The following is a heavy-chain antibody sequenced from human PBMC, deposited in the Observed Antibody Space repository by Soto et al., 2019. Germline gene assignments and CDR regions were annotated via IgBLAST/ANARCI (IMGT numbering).Heavy chain of an antibody. CDR3: AREGYDRVCFDY. D-gene: IGHD3-22*01. CDR2: ISYGGTNR. J-gene: IGHJ4*02. V-gene: IGHV3-30-3*01. CDR1: GFTFGGYP. Sequence: GGSLRLSCAASGFTFGGYPMHWVRQAPGKGLEWVAFISYGGTNRYYADSVKGRFTISRDNSKNTLYLQMNSLRAEDTAVYYCAREGYDRVCFDYWGQGTLVTVSS.